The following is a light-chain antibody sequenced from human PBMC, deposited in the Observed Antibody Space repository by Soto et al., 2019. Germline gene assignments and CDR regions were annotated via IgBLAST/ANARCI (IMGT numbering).Light chain of an antibody. Sequence: DIQMTQSPSSLPASVGDRVTIACRASQSINIYINWYQQRPGKVPKLLIYAASNLQTGVPSRFSGSGSGTEFTLTISSLQPEDFATYYCQQSYTTPTFGGGTKVEIK. V-gene: IGKV1-39*01. J-gene: IGKJ4*01. CDR1: QSINIY. CDR3: QQSYTTPT. CDR2: AAS.